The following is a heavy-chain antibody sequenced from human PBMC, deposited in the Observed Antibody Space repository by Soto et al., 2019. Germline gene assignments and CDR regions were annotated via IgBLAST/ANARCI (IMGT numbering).Heavy chain of an antibody. CDR1: GFAFSNYA. CDR3: AKSRAVADAFDV. CDR2: ISGSGAAT. Sequence: EVQLLESGGGLVQPGGSLRLSCAASGFAFSNYAMSWVRQAPGKGLEWVTAISGSGAATYYADSVKGRFTIPRDNSENGLYLQMNSLRAEDTALYNCAKSRAVADAFDVWGQGTMVTVSS. J-gene: IGHJ3*01. D-gene: IGHD6-19*01. V-gene: IGHV3-23*01.